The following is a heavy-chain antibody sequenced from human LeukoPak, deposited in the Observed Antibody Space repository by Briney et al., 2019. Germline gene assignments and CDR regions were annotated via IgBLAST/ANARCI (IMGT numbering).Heavy chain of an antibody. Sequence: GGSLRLSCAASGFTFSSYGMHWVRQAPGKGLEWVAFIRYDGSNKYYADSVKGRFTISRDNAKNSLYLQMDSLRVEDTAVYYCASQADITLIRGIGDGFDSWGQGTVVTVSS. CDR3: ASQADITLIRGIGDGFDS. J-gene: IGHJ4*02. V-gene: IGHV3-30*02. CDR2: IRYDGSNK. CDR1: GFTFSSYG. D-gene: IGHD3-22*01.